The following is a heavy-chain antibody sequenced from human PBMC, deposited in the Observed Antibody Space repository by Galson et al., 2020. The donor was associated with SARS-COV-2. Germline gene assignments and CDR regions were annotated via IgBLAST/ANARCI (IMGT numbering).Heavy chain of an antibody. CDR3: ARIRAVTFGNPTFYYGMDV. CDR2: IDWDDDK. D-gene: IGHD4-17*01. J-gene: IGHJ6*02. Sequence: SGPTLVKPTQTLTLTCTFSGFSLSTSGMCVSWIHQPPGKALEWLALIDWDDDKYYSTSLKTRLTISKDTSKNQVVLTMTNMDPVDTATYYCARIRAVTFGNPTFYYGMDVWGQGTTVTVSS. CDR1: GFSLSTSGMC. V-gene: IGHV2-70*01.